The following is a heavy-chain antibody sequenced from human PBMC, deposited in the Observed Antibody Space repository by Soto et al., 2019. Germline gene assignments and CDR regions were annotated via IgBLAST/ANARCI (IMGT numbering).Heavy chain of an antibody. J-gene: IGHJ4*02. Sequence: PGESLKISCKGSGYIFTNYCITWVRQMPGKGLEWMGTMDPKDSYTNYSPSFQGHVTISPDKSINTAYLQWSSLKASDTAIYYCAGDKTRSGSYPIDYWGQGTLVTVSS. V-gene: IGHV5-10-1*01. CDR3: AGDKTRSGSYPIDY. CDR2: MDPKDSYT. D-gene: IGHD3-22*01. CDR1: GYIFTNYC.